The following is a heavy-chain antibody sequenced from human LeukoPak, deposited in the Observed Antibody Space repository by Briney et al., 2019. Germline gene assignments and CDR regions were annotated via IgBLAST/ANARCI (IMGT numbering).Heavy chain of an antibody. CDR1: GFTFSSYA. J-gene: IGHJ6*04. CDR3: AELGITMIGGV. V-gene: IGHV3-30*04. Sequence: GRSLRLSCAASGFTFSSYAMHWVRQAPGRGLEWVAVISYDGSNKYYADSVKGRFTISRDNAKNSLYLQMNSLRAEDTAVYYCAELGITMIGGVWGKGTTVTISS. D-gene: IGHD3-10*02. CDR2: ISYDGSNK.